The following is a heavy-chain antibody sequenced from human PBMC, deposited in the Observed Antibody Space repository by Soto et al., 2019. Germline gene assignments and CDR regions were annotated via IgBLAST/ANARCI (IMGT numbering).Heavy chain of an antibody. D-gene: IGHD2-15*01. V-gene: IGHV1-69*01. CDR3: ARDSGVVVAATWNWFDP. CDR2: IIPIFGTA. CDR1: GGTFSSYA. Sequence: QVQLVQSGAEVKKPGSSVKVSCKASGGTFSSYAISWVRQAPGQGLEWMGGIIPIFGTANYAQKFQGRVTITADESTSTAYMELSSLRSEDTAVYYCARDSGVVVAATWNWFDPWGQGTLVIVSS. J-gene: IGHJ5*02.